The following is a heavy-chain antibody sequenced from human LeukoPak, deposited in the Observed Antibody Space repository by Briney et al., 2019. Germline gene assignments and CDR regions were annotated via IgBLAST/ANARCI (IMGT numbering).Heavy chain of an antibody. D-gene: IGHD6-19*01. V-gene: IGHV3-23*01. J-gene: IGHJ4*02. CDR1: GFTFSSYT. CDR2: ISGSGGST. CDR3: AKSWRQWLVQDYFDY. Sequence: GSLRLSCAASGFTFSSYTMNWVRQAPGKGLEWVSAISGSGGSTYYADSVKGRLTISRDNSENTLYLQMNSLRAEDTAVYYCAKSWRQWLVQDYFDYWGQGTLVTVSS.